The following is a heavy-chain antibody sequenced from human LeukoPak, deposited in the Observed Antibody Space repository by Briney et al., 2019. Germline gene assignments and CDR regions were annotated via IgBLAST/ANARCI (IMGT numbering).Heavy chain of an antibody. CDR1: GGTFSRYA. CDR2: IIPIFGTA. D-gene: IGHD3-22*01. J-gene: IGHJ3*01. V-gene: IGHV1-69*05. Sequence: SVKVSCKASGGTFSRYAISWVRQAPGQGLEWMGRIIPIFGTANYAQKFQGRVTITTDESTSTAYMELSSLRSEDAAVYYCARAYDSSGYLWGQGTMVTVSS. CDR3: ARAYDSSGYL.